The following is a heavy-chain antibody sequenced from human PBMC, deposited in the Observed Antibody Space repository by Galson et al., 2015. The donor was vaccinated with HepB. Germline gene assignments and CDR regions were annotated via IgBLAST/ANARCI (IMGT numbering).Heavy chain of an antibody. Sequence: QSGAEVKKPGESLKISCKGSGYSFTSYRIGWVRQMPGKGLEWMGIIYPGDSDTRYSPSFQGQVTISADKSISTAYLQWSSLKASDTAMYYCAREDSSGYYNDAFDIWGQGTMVTVSS. CDR1: GYSFTSYR. CDR2: IYPGDSDT. CDR3: AREDSSGYYNDAFDI. V-gene: IGHV5-51*03. J-gene: IGHJ3*02. D-gene: IGHD3-22*01.